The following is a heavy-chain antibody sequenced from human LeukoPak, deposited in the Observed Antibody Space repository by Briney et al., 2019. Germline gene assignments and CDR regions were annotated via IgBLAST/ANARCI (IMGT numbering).Heavy chain of an antibody. D-gene: IGHD1-26*01. CDR3: ARDGYGVGASFRPMLAFDI. CDR1: GFTFSSYA. V-gene: IGHV3-30-3*01. Sequence: PGGSLRLSCAASGFTFSSYAMHWVRQAPGKGLEWVAVISYDGSNKYYADSVKGRFTISRDNSKNTLYLQMNSLRAEDTAVYYCARDGYGVGASFRPMLAFDIWGQGTMVTVSS. J-gene: IGHJ3*02. CDR2: ISYDGSNK.